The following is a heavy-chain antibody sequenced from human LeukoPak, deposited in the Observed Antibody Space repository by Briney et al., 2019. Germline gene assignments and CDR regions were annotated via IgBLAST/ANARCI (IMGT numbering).Heavy chain of an antibody. CDR3: AKDPAVTPQFYFAS. D-gene: IGHD4-17*01. Sequence: PGGSLRLSCAASGFTFSRYAMSWVRQAPGKGLEWGSGISYGGGSTDYADSVKGRFTVSRDNSQNTLYLQMNSLRADDTAVYYCAKDPAVTPQFYFASWGQGTLVTVSS. V-gene: IGHV3-23*01. CDR1: GFTFSRYA. J-gene: IGHJ4*02. CDR2: ISYGGGST.